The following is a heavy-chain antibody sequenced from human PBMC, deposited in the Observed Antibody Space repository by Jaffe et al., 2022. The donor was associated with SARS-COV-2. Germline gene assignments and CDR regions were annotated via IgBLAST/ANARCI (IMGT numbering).Heavy chain of an antibody. Sequence: EVQLVQSGAEVKKSGESLKISCETSDYDFANYWIAWVRQRPGKGLELMGVIDPYDSDARYSPSFQGQVTISVDKFIATAFLQWSRLQASDSAMYYCARLQRRYFDHWGQGTLVTVS. J-gene: IGHJ4*02. CDR1: DYDFANYW. CDR3: ARLQRRYFDH. V-gene: IGHV5-51*01. CDR2: IDPYDSDA.